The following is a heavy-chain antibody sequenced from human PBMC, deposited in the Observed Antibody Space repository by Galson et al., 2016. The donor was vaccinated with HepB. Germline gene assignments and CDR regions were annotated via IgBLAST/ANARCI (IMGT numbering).Heavy chain of an antibody. D-gene: IGHD3-10*01. Sequence: SLRLSCAASGFSFSQYAMTWVRQAPGKGLEWVSIIKGDSGYTQFADSVRGRFTISRDNSKNTLYLQMNRLRAEDTAVYYCAKEVNRGGFWGGSTPYYFDYWGQGTLVTVSS. CDR1: GFSFSQYA. CDR3: AKEVNRGGFWGGSTPYYFDY. CDR2: IKGDSGYT. V-gene: IGHV3-23*01. J-gene: IGHJ4*02.